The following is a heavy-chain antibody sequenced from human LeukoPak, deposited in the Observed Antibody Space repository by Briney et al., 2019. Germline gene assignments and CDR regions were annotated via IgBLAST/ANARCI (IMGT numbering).Heavy chain of an antibody. CDR3: VRASSTTAAGLFDF. J-gene: IGHJ4*02. D-gene: IGHD6-13*01. CDR2: LYSGGYT. Sequence: PGGSLRLSCAASGCSVSSNFMSWVRQAPGKGLEWVSVLYSGGYTVYADSVKGRFTISRDNSENTLYLQMNSLRADDTAVYYCVRASSTTAAGLFDFWGQGTLLTVSS. CDR1: GCSVSSNF. V-gene: IGHV3-53*01.